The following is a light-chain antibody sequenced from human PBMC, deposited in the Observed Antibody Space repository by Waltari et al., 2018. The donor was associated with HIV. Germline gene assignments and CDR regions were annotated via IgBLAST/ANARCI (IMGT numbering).Light chain of an antibody. CDR1: SGRVASNY. J-gene: IGLJ3*02. V-gene: IGLV6-57*02. CDR2: KDE. Sequence: NFMLTQPHSVSASPGKTVTISCTGSSGRVASNYVQWYQQRPGSAPTTVIYKDEQRPSGVPDRFSGSINSSSNSASLTISGLKTEDEADYYCQSFHGITAVFGGGTKLTVL. CDR3: QSFHGITAV.